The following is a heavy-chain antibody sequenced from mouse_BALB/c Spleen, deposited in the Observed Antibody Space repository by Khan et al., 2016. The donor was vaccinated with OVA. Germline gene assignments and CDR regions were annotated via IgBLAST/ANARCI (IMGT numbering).Heavy chain of an antibody. CDR1: GYTFTDFA. Sequence: VELVESGADLVRPGVSVKLSCTGSGYTFTDFAMHWVQQSPAKSLEWIGVISSYYGDSNYNQNFKGMATMTVDTSTSTAYMVFARLTSENSAIYYCVRGGSDYRFAYWGQGTLVTVSA. D-gene: IGHD2-13*01. CDR3: VRGGSDYRFAY. CDR2: ISSYYGDS. J-gene: IGHJ3*01. V-gene: IGHV1S137*01.